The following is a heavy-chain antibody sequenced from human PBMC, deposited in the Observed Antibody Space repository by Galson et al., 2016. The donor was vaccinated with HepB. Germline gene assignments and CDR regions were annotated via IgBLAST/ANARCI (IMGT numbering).Heavy chain of an antibody. Sequence: SETLSLTCTVSGDSISSTNYYWGWLRQTPEKGLEWIGSIYYNGRTYYNPSLESRVTMSVDPPKRQFSLKLRSVNAADTAVYYCARLGVRRVLGFAYWGQGMLVTVSS. CDR2: IYYNGRT. D-gene: IGHD3-10*01. CDR1: GDSISSTNYY. V-gene: IGHV4-39*01. J-gene: IGHJ4*02. CDR3: ARLGVRRVLGFAY.